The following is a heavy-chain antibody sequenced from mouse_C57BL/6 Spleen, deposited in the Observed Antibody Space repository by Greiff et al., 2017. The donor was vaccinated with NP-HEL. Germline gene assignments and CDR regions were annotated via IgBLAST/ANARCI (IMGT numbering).Heavy chain of an antibody. CDR1: GYTFTSYG. CDR2: IYPRSGNT. CDR3: ARERGDYAMDY. Sequence: QVQLQQSGAELARPGASVKLSCKASGYTFTSYGISWVKQRTGQGLEWIGEIYPRSGNTYYNEKFKGKATLTADKSSSTAYRELRSLTSEDSAVYFCARERGDYAMDYWGQGTSVTVSS. J-gene: IGHJ4*01. V-gene: IGHV1-81*01.